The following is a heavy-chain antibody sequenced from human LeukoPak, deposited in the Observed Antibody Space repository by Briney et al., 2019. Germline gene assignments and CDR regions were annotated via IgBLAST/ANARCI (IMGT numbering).Heavy chain of an antibody. J-gene: IGHJ4*02. CDR3: AKSTYYDILTGYTFDY. Sequence: PGGSLRLSCAASGFTFDDYAMHWVRQAPGKGLEWVSGISWNSGSIGYADSVKGRFTISRDNAKNSLYLQMNSLRAEDMALYYCAKSTYYDILTGYTFDYWGQGTLVTVSS. V-gene: IGHV3-9*03. CDR2: ISWNSGSI. CDR1: GFTFDDYA. D-gene: IGHD3-9*01.